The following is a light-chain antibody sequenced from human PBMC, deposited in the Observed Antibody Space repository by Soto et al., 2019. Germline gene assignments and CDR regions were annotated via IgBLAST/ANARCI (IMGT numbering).Light chain of an antibody. CDR1: QSITNY. V-gene: IGKV1-39*01. CDR2: AAS. J-gene: IGKJ4*01. Sequence: DIQMTQSPSSLSASVGDRVTITCRASQSITNYLNWYQQRPGKAPQLLIYAASNLQSGVPSRFSGSGSGTDFNLTISSLQPEDCVSYYCQQTYSTPVTFGGGTKVEIK. CDR3: QQTYSTPVT.